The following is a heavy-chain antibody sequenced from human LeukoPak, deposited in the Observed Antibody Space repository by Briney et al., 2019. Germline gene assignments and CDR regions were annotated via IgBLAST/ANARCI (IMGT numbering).Heavy chain of an antibody. D-gene: IGHD1-26*01. CDR2: INPNSGGT. J-gene: IGHJ4*02. Sequence: ASVKVSCKASGYTFTGYYMHWVRQAPGQGLEWMGWINPNSGGTNYAQKFQGRVTMTRDTSISTAYMELSRLRSDDTAVYYCARGIAGSGSYWRGFGYWGQGILVTVSS. CDR1: GYTFTGYY. V-gene: IGHV1-2*02. CDR3: ARGIAGSGSYWRGFGY.